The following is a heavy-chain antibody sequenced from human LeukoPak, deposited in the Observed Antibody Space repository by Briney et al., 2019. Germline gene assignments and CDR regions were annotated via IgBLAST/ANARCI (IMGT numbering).Heavy chain of an antibody. CDR3: ARDPGSSVGVVVVQHATDAFDI. Sequence: SVKVSCKASGGMFSTTAINWIRQAPGQGLEWMGGNIPPFGTPDYAQKFQGRVTITADESASTVYMEMTSLTSEDTAIYYCARDPGSSVGVVVVQHATDAFDIWGQGTMVTVSS. V-gene: IGHV1-69*13. CDR2: NIPPFGTP. J-gene: IGHJ3*02. CDR1: GGMFSTTA. D-gene: IGHD2-15*01.